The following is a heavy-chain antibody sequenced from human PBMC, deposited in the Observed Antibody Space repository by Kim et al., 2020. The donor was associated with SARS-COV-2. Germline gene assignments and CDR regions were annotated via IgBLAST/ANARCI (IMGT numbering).Heavy chain of an antibody. CDR3: AREGVTAPGVAARTGRPEKNAFDI. Sequence: SETLSLTCTVSGGSISSYYWSWIRQPPGKGLEWIGYIYYSGSTNYNPSLKSRVTISVDTSKNQFSLKLSSVTAADTAVYYCAREGVTAPGVAARTGRPEKNAFDIWGQGTMVTVSS. CDR2: IYYSGST. D-gene: IGHD6-6*01. J-gene: IGHJ3*02. CDR1: GGSISSYY. V-gene: IGHV4-59*13.